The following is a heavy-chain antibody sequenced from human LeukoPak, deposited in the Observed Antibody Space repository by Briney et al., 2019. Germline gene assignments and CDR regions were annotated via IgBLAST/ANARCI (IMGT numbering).Heavy chain of an antibody. CDR1: GFTFSSYA. D-gene: IGHD3-3*01. J-gene: IGHJ4*02. V-gene: IGHV3-23*01. CDR3: AKGFLEWLYYFDY. CDR2: ISGSGGST. Sequence: GGSLRLXCAASGFTFSSYAMSWARRAPGKGLEWVSAISGSGGSTYYADSVKGRFTISRDNSKNTLYLQMNSLRAEDTAVYYFAKGFLEWLYYFDYWGQGTLVTVSS.